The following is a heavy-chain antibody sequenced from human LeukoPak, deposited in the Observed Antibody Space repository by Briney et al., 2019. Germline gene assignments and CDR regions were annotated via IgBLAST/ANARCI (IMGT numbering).Heavy chain of an antibody. CDR1: GYTFTSYG. J-gene: IGHJ3*02. CDR2: ISAYNGNT. V-gene: IGHV1-18*01. D-gene: IGHD2-15*01. Sequence: GASVKVSCKASGYTFTSYGISWVRQAPGQGPEWMGWISAYNGNTNYAQKLQGRVTMTTDTSTSTAYMELRSLRSDDTAVYYCARDSQLPRYCSGGSCYGYDAFDIWGQGTMVTVSS. CDR3: ARDSQLPRYCSGGSCYGYDAFDI.